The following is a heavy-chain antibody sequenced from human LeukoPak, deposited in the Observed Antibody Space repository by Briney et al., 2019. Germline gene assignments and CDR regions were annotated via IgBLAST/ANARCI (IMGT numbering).Heavy chain of an antibody. J-gene: IGHJ3*02. V-gene: IGHV1-69*04. CDR1: GGTFSSYA. CDR3: ARGYIAVAGYDAFDI. CDR2: IIPILGIA. Sequence: SVKVSCKASGGTFSSYAISWVRQAPGQGLEWMGRIIPILGIANYAQKFQGRVTITADKSTSTAYMELSSLRSEDTAVYYCARGYIAVAGYDAFDIWGQGTMVTVSS. D-gene: IGHD6-19*01.